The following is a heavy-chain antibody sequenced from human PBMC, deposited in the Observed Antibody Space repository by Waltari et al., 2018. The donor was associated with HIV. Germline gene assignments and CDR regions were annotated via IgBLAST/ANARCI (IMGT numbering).Heavy chain of an antibody. V-gene: IGHV4-61*02. CDR3: ARALDYYESGSCPWWFFDL. CDR2: VYPTGNT. D-gene: IGHD3-10*01. CDR1: GGSITSGSYY. Sequence: QVHLQESGPGLVRPSQTLSLTCTVSGGSITSGSYYWSWIRQPAGKELEWIGRVYPTGNTDYNPSLRSRATLSVDTSNNQFSLKLSSLTAADTAVYYCARALDYYESGSCPWWFFDLWSRGTLVTFSS. J-gene: IGHJ2*01.